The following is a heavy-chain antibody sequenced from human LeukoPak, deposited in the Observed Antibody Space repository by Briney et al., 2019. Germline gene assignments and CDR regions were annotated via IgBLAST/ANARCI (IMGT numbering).Heavy chain of an antibody. CDR2: SYYSEST. J-gene: IGHJ4*02. Sequence: SETLSLTCTVSGGSITSYYCIWIRQPPGPGQDCNGSSYYSESTSYNPSLKSRITISVYTSKNQFSLKVTSVTAASTAVYYCARGFNGSSSWYFDYWGQGTLVTVSS. V-gene: IGHV4-59*01. D-gene: IGHD6-13*01. CDR3: ARGFNGSSSWYFDY. CDR1: GGSITSYY.